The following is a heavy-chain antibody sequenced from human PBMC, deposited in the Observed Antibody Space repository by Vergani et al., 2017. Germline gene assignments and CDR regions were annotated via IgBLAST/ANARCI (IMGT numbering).Heavy chain of an antibody. Sequence: QVQLQESGPGLVKPPGTLSLTCAVSGDSISSNNCWTWVRQPPGKGLEWIGEICHTEDTKYSPSLKSRVTVSVDESINLFSMRVNSVTAADTAVYYCATIGYRRWGYYFDYWGQGILVTVSS. V-gene: IGHV4-4*03. D-gene: IGHD2-2*02. CDR2: ICHTEDT. CDR3: ATIGYRRWGYYFDY. CDR1: GDSISSNNC. J-gene: IGHJ4*02.